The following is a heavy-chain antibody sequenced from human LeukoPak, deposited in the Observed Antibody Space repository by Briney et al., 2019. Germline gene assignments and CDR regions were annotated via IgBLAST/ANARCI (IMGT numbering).Heavy chain of an antibody. CDR2: INAYTGNT. CDR1: GYSLIYYG. J-gene: IGHJ4*02. D-gene: IGHD3-22*01. V-gene: IGHV1-18*01. CDR3: ARAHPEYYDSSGYNPLDF. Sequence: ASVKDLFKASGYSLIYYGISWVRQAPGQGLEWMGWINAYTGNTNYAQKLQGRVTMTTDTSTSTAYMELRCLRSDDTAVYYCARAHPEYYDSSGYNPLDFCGRGSLVTVSS.